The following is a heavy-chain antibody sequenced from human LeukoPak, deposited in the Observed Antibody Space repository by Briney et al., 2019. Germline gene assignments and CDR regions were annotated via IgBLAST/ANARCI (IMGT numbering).Heavy chain of an antibody. J-gene: IGHJ4*02. D-gene: IGHD6-6*01. CDR2: ISPTGSTT. CDR1: GFSFSGHW. V-gene: IGHV3-74*01. CDR3: ARGPNSNWSGLDF. Sequence: GGSLRLSCTASGFSFSGHWMDWARQLPGKGLVWVSRISPTGSTTSYADSVKGRFTVSRDNAKNTLYLQVNNLRAEDTAVYYCARGPNSNWSGLDFWGQGTLLTVSS.